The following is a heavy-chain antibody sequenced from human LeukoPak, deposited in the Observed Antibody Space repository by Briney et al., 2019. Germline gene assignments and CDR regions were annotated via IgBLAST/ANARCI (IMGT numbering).Heavy chain of an antibody. Sequence: GASVKVSCKASGGTFSSYASSWVRQAPGQGLEWMGGIIPIFGTANYAQKFQGRVTITADESTSTAYMELSSLRSEDTAVYYCARDRDTYYDFWSGFFSAFDIWGQGTMVTVSS. D-gene: IGHD3-3*01. J-gene: IGHJ3*02. CDR3: ARDRDTYYDFWSGFFSAFDI. V-gene: IGHV1-69*01. CDR1: GGTFSSYA. CDR2: IIPIFGTA.